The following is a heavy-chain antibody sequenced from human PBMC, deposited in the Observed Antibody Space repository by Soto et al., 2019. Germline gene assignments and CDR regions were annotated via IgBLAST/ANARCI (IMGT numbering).Heavy chain of an antibody. CDR3: ARAYSNYSLGHYFDY. CDR1: GGSISRGGYY. V-gene: IGHV4-31*03. CDR2: IYYSGST. D-gene: IGHD4-4*01. J-gene: IGHJ4*02. Sequence: PSEPLSLTCTVSGGSISRGGYYWSWIRQHPGKGLEWIGYIYYSGSTYYNPSLKSRVTISVDTSKNQFSLKLSSVTAADTAVYYCARAYSNYSLGHYFDYWGQGTLVTVSS.